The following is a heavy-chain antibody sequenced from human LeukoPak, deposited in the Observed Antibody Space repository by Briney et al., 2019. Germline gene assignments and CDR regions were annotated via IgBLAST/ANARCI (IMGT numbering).Heavy chain of an antibody. J-gene: IGHJ4*02. CDR2: IWYDGSNE. D-gene: IGHD4-17*01. CDR3: ASFDGDYFFDY. CDR1: GFSFRNYG. Sequence: GGSLRLSCAASGFSFRNYGMHWVRQAPGKGLEWVALIWYDGSNENYADSVKGRFSISRDNSKYTLYLQMNGLRADDTAVYYCASFDGDYFFDYWGQGVMVTVSS. V-gene: IGHV3-33*01.